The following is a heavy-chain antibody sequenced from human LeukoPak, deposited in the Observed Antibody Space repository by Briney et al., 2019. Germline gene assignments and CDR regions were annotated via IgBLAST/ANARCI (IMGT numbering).Heavy chain of an antibody. CDR2: IIPILGIA. CDR3: ATLPSEGYYYYYVMDV. D-gene: IGHD3-3*01. Sequence: ASVKISCKASGGTFSSYSISWVRQAPGQGLEWMGRIIPILGIANYAQKFQGRVTITADKSTSTAYMELSSVRSEDTAVYYCATLPSEGYYYYYVMDVWGQGATVTVSS. V-gene: IGHV1-69*02. CDR1: GGTFSSYS. J-gene: IGHJ6*02.